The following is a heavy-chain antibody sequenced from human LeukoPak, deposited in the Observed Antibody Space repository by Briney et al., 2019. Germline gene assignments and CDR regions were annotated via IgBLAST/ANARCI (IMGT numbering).Heavy chain of an antibody. J-gene: IGHJ3*02. CDR3: AREGGSSSDAFDI. D-gene: IGHD1-26*01. CDR1: GGSISSYY. CDR2: IYYSGST. V-gene: IGHV4-59*01. Sequence: PSETLSLTCTVSGGSISSYYWSWIRQPPGKGLEWIGYIYYSGSTNYNPSLKSRVTISVDTSKNQFSLKLSSVTAADTAVYYCAREGGSSSDAFDIWGQGTMVTVSS.